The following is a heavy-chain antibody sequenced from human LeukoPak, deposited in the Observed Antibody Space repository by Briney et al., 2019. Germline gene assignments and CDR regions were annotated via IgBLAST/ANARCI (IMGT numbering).Heavy chain of an antibody. Sequence: ASVKVSCKASGYTFTGYYMHWVRQAPGQGLEWMGWINPNSGGTKYAEKFQGRVTMTRDTSIDTAYMELSRLRSDDTAVYYCARDRNMDVWGQGTTVTVSS. CDR2: INPNSGGT. V-gene: IGHV1-2*02. CDR1: GYTFTGYY. J-gene: IGHJ6*02. CDR3: ARDRNMDV.